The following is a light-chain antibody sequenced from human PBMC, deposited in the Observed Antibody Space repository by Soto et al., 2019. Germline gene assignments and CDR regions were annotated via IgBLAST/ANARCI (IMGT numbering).Light chain of an antibody. J-gene: IGKJ4*01. Sequence: DIQMTQSPSSLSASVGDRVTITCRASQSINIYLSWYQQKPGKAPKLLINVASTLQSGVPSRFSCSGSGTDFTLDISSLQPEDSATYYCQQSFRTPQTFGGGTRVEIK. CDR1: QSINIY. CDR3: QQSFRTPQT. CDR2: VAS. V-gene: IGKV1-39*01.